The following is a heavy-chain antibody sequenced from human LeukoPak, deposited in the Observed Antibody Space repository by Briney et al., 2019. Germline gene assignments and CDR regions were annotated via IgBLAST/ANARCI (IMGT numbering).Heavy chain of an antibody. CDR3: ARGDSYFYYYHMDV. CDR2: IYHSGST. CDR1: GYSINSGFY. D-gene: IGHD1-26*01. J-gene: IGHJ6*03. Sequence: KSSETLSLTCTVSGYSINSGFYWGWIRQPPGKGLEWIGSIYHSGSTHYKLSLKSRLTISVDTSKNQFSLKLSSVTAADPAVYYCARGDSYFYYYHMDVWGKGTTVTVSS. V-gene: IGHV4-38-2*02.